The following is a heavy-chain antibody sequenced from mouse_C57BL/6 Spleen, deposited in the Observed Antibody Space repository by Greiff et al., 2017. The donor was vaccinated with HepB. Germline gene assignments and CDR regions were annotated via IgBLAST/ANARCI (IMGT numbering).Heavy chain of an antibody. Sequence: EVQLVESGGGLVKPGGSLKLSCAASGFTFSSYAMSWVRQTPEKRLEWVATISDGGSYTYYPDNVKGRFTISRDNAKNNLYLQMSHLKSEDTAMYYGARDRGSYYFDYWGQGTTLTVSS. CDR2: ISDGGSYT. V-gene: IGHV5-4*01. J-gene: IGHJ2*01. CDR3: ARDRGSYYFDY. CDR1: GFTFSSYA.